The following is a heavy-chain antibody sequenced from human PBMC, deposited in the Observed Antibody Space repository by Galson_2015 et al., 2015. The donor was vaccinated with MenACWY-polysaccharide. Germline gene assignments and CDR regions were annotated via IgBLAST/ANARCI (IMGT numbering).Heavy chain of an antibody. CDR3: TKAGAKYCSGSSCYFNWFDP. CDR1: GFSFSIYW. J-gene: IGHJ5*02. D-gene: IGHD2-15*01. V-gene: IGHV3-74*01. Sequence: SLRLSCAASGFSFSIYWMHWVRHAPGKGLVWVSRINADGSATGYADSVRGRFTISRDNSKNTLYLEMNSLRAEDTAVYYCTKAGAKYCSGSSCYFNWFDPWGQGTLV. CDR2: INADGSAT.